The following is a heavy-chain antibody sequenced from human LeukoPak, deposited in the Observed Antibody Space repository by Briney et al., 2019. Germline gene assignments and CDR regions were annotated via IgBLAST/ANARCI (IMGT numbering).Heavy chain of an antibody. CDR3: VKDNPLDY. Sequence: GGSLRLSCAASGFTFSNAWMSWVRQAPGKGLEWVAFIRYDGSNKLYADSVKGRFTISRDNSKNTLYLHINSLRAEDTAVYYCVKDNPLDYWGQGTLVIVSS. CDR2: IRYDGSNK. J-gene: IGHJ4*02. V-gene: IGHV3-30*02. CDR1: GFTFSNAW. D-gene: IGHD1-14*01.